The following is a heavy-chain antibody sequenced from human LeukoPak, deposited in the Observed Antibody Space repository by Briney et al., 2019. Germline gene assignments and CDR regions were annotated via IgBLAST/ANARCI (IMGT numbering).Heavy chain of an antibody. V-gene: IGHV4-30-4*01. J-gene: IGHJ2*01. CDR3: ASTMKLELPRFDL. Sequence: SETLSLTCTVSGGSISSGDYSWSWIRQPPGKGLEWIGYIYYSGSTYYNPSLKSRVTISVDTSKNQFSLKLSSVTAADTAVYYCASTMKLELPRFDLWGRGTLVTVSS. D-gene: IGHD1-7*01. CDR1: GGSISSGDYS. CDR2: IYYSGST.